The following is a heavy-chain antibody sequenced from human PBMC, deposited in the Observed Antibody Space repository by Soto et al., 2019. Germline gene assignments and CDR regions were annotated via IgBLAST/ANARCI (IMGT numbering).Heavy chain of an antibody. CDR2: ISGTGSST. Sequence: EVQLLESGGGSVQPGGSLRLSCAASGFTFSSYAMSWVRQAPGKGLERVSAISGTGSSTNYADSVESRFTISRDNSKNTIYLQMSSLRAEDTAVYYCAKAGGIAVPGTHLDYWGQGTLVTVSS. V-gene: IGHV3-23*01. J-gene: IGHJ4*02. D-gene: IGHD6-19*01. CDR1: GFTFSSYA. CDR3: AKAGGIAVPGTHLDY.